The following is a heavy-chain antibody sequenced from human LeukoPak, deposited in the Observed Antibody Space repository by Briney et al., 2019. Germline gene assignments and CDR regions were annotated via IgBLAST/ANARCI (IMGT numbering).Heavy chain of an antibody. Sequence: SETLSLTCTVSGVSITSSTDYWSWIRQPPGKGLEWIGSILYSGNTYYNPSLRSRLTMSIDTSKHQFSLRLSSVTAADTATYYCARHYYDSSGYRRDYYFDSWGQGTLVTVSS. D-gene: IGHD3-22*01. CDR1: GVSITSSTDY. CDR3: ARHYYDSSGYRRDYYFDS. CDR2: ILYSGNT. J-gene: IGHJ4*02. V-gene: IGHV4-39*01.